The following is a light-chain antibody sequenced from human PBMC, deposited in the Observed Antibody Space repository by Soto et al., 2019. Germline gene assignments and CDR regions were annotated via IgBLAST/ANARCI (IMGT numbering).Light chain of an antibody. CDR2: GAS. Sequence: EIVITQSPATLSVSPGEGATLSCRASQSVSSKLAWYQQKPGQAPRLLLYGASTRATGIPARFSGSGSGTEFTLIISSLQSEDSAVYYCQQYNSWLWTFGQATKVDIK. CDR1: QSVSSK. V-gene: IGKV3-15*01. CDR3: QQYNSWLWT. J-gene: IGKJ1*01.